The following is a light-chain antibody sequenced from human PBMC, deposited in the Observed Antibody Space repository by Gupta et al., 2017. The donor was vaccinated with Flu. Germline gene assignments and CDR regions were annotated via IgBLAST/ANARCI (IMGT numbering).Light chain of an antibody. V-gene: IGKV1-33*01. CDR3: QQVDHVPPT. J-gene: IGKJ2*01. Sequence: DIQMTQSPSSLSASVGDRVTITCQASQDITNYLNWYQQKPGKAPKLLIYDASNLETGVPSRFSGSGSGTDFTFTISSLQPEDFATYYCQQVDHVPPTFGQGTKLDIK. CDR2: DAS. CDR1: QDITNY.